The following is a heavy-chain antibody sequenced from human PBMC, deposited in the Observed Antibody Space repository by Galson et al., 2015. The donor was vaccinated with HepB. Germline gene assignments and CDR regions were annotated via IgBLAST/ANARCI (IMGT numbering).Heavy chain of an antibody. CDR3: ARQVGIGSGSTDY. V-gene: IGHV3-21*06. CDR1: GFTFSSYT. D-gene: IGHD1-26*01. Sequence: SLRLSCAASGFTFSSYTMDWVRQAPGKGLEWVSSISRSSNYIFYADSVNGRFTISRDNAKNSLYLQMNSLRAEGTAVYYCARQVGIGSGSTDYWGQGTLVSVSS. J-gene: IGHJ4*02. CDR2: ISRSSNYI.